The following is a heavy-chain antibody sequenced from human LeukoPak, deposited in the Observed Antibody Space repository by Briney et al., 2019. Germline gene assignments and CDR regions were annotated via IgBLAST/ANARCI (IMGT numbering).Heavy chain of an antibody. CDR1: GGSITSYY. V-gene: IGHV4-59*01. Sequence: SETLSLTCTVSGGSITSYYWSWIRQPPGKGLESIGYIYYSGSASYNPSLKSRVTMSIDTSKNQFSLKLRSVTAAGTAVYYCARDRFGEYFDYWGQGTLVTVSS. CDR3: ARDRFGEYFDY. CDR2: IYYSGSA. J-gene: IGHJ4*02. D-gene: IGHD3-10*01.